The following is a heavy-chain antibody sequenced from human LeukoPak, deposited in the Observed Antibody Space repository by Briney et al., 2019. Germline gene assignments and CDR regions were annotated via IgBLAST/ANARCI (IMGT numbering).Heavy chain of an antibody. CDR2: IYYSGST. J-gene: IGHJ3*02. CDR3: ARVGWSSSSGAFDI. V-gene: IGHV4-59*01. D-gene: IGHD6-13*01. Sequence: PSETLSLTCTVSGGSISSYYWSWIRQPPGKGLEWIGYIYYSGSTNYNPSLKSRVTISVDTSKNQFSLKLSSVTAADTAVYYCARVGWSSSSGAFDIWGQGTMVTVSS. CDR1: GGSISSYY.